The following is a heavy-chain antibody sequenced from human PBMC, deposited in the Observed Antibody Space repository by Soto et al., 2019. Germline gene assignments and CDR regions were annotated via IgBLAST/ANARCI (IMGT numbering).Heavy chain of an antibody. J-gene: IGHJ6*02. Sequence: GGSLRLSCAASGFTFGDYAMSWVRQAPGKGLEWVGFIRSKAYGGTTEYAASVKGRFTISRDDSKSIAYLQMNSLKTEDKAVYYCTRVPIFFYYRSGIVSHGMDVWAQGTTVTVSS. V-gene: IGHV3-49*04. CDR2: IRSKAYGGTT. CDR1: GFTFGDYA. CDR3: TRVPIFFYYRSGIVSHGMDV. D-gene: IGHD3-10*01.